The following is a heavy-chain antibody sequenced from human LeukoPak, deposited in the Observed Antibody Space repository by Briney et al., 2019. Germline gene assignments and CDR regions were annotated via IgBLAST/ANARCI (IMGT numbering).Heavy chain of an antibody. CDR3: ASSGSREYNWFDP. J-gene: IGHJ5*02. D-gene: IGHD1-26*01. CDR2: IIPIFGTA. V-gene: IGHV1-69*05. CDR1: GGTFSSYA. Sequence: ASVKVSCKASGGTFSSYAISWVRQAPGQGLEWMGGIIPIFGTANYAQKFQGRVTITTDEPTSTAYMELSSLRSEDTAVYYCASSGSREYNWFDPWGQGTLVTVSS.